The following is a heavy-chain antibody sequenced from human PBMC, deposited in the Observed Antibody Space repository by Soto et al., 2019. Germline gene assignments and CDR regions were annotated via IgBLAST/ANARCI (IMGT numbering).Heavy chain of an antibody. Sequence: PSETRSLTCAVSGDSVRSSNWWTWVRQSPGKGLEWIGEIYHLGGTNYNPSLKSRVTISVDMAKNQVSLKLSSVTAADTAVYYCATMKKPRGYYYGLNVWGQGTTVTVSS. V-gene: IGHV4-4*02. CDR2: IYHLGGT. J-gene: IGHJ6*02. CDR3: ATMKKPRGYYYGLNV. CDR1: GDSVRSSNW.